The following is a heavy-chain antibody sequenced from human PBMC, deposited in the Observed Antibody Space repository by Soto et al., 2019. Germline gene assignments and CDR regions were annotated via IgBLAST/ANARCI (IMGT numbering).Heavy chain of an antibody. CDR2: INHSGST. V-gene: IGHV4-34*01. D-gene: IGHD6-19*01. CDR1: GGSFSGYY. Sequence: SETLSLTCAVYGGSFSGYYWSWIRQPPGKGLEWIGEINHSGSTNYNPSLKSRVTISVDTSKNQFSLKLSSVTAADTAVYYCARGYSSGWYGGRYYYYMDVWGKGTTVTVSS. J-gene: IGHJ6*03. CDR3: ARGYSSGWYGGRYYYYMDV.